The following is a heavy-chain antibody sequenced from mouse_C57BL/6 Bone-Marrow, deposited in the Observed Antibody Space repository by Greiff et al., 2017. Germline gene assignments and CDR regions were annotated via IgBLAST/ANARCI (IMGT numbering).Heavy chain of an antibody. Sequence: VKLMESGPGLVQPSQSLSITCTVSGFSLPSYGVHWVRQSQGKGLERLGVIWRGGRTDYNAAFISRLSISKDKSKSQVFFKMNSLQADDTAIYYFARNSFYYPDVWGTGTTVTVSS. J-gene: IGHJ1*03. CDR1: GFSLPSYG. CDR2: IWRGGRT. CDR3: ARNSFYYPDV. V-gene: IGHV2-2*01. D-gene: IGHD2-1*01.